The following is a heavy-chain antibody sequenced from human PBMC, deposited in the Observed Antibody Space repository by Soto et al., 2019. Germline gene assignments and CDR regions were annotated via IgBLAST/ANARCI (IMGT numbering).Heavy chain of an antibody. CDR2: IYSGGST. D-gene: IGHD1-26*01. Sequence: LRLSCAASGFTVSSNYMSWVRQAPGKGLEWVSVIYSGGSTYYADSVKGRFTISRDNSKNTLYLQMNSLRAEDTAVYYCARDSGSYYYYYGMDVWGQGTTVTVSS. V-gene: IGHV3-53*01. CDR1: GFTVSSNY. CDR3: ARDSGSYYYYYGMDV. J-gene: IGHJ6*02.